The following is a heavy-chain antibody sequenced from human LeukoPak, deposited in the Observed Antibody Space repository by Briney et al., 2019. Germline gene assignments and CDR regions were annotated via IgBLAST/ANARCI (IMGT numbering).Heavy chain of an antibody. J-gene: IGHJ4*02. CDR1: GDSISRSRCY. V-gene: IGHV4-39*01. CDR2: IYYSGST. CDR3: ARQYSSGWGY. D-gene: IGHD6-19*01. Sequence: PSETLSLTCTVSGDSISRSRCYWAWIRQPPGKGLEWIGSIYYSGSTYYNPSLKSRVTISVDTSKNQFSLKLSSVTAADTAVYYCARQYSSGWGYWGQGTLVTVSS.